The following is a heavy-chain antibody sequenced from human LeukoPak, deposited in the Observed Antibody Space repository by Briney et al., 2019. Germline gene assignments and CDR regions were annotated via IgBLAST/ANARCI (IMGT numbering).Heavy chain of an antibody. CDR2: IYTSGST. Sequence: SETLSLTCTVSGGSISSGSYYWSWIRQPAGKGLEWIGRIYTSGSTNYNPSLKSRVTISVDTSKNQFSLKLSSVTAADTAVYYCARDRGYCSSISCSDAFDIWGQGTMVTVSS. CDR1: GGSISSGSYY. J-gene: IGHJ3*02. D-gene: IGHD2-2*01. V-gene: IGHV4-61*02. CDR3: ARDRGYCSSISCSDAFDI.